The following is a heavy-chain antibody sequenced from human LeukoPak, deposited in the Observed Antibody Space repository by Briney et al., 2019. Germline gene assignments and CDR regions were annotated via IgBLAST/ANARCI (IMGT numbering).Heavy chain of an antibody. CDR2: IYPDDSDT. V-gene: IGHV5-51*01. J-gene: IGHJ4*02. D-gene: IGHD3-22*01. Sequence: GESLKISCKGSGYIFTHWIGWVRQMPGKGLEWMGIIYPDDSDTRYSPSFQGQVTISADTSISTAYLQWSSLKASDTAIYYCARLLDSSGYYFSHWGQGTLVTVSS. CDR1: GYIFTHW. CDR3: ARLLDSSGYYFSH.